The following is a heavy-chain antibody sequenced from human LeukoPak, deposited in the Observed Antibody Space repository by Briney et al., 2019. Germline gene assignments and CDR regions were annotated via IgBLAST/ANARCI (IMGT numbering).Heavy chain of an antibody. CDR1: GFMFRSYW. CDR2: IKQGGSEI. J-gene: IGHJ3*02. CDR3: ARGPSIAARYDAFDI. V-gene: IGHV3-7*02. Sequence: GGSLRLSCAASGFMFRSYWMTWVRQAPGKGLEWVANIKQGGSEINYLDSVKGRFTISRDNAKNSLYLQVISLRAEDTAVYYCARGPSIAARYDAFDIWGQGTMVTVSS. D-gene: IGHD6-6*01.